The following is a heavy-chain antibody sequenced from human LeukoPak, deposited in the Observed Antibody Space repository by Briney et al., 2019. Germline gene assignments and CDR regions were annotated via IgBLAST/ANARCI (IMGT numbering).Heavy chain of an antibody. J-gene: IGHJ4*02. D-gene: IGHD5-18*01. CDR1: GGSLSSSSYY. CDR3: ASGYSYGYPTRSVDY. V-gene: IGHV4-39*01. CDR2: IYYSGST. Sequence: PETLSLTCTVSGGSLSSSSYYWGWGRQPPGKGPEGFGSIYYSGSTYYNPSLKSRVTISVDTSKNQFSLKLSSVTAADTAVYYCASGYSYGYPTRSVDYWGQGTLVTVSS.